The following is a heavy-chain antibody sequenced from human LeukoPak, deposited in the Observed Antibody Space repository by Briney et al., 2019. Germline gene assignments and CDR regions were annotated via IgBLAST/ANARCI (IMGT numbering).Heavy chain of an antibody. V-gene: IGHV4-34*01. D-gene: IGHD3-22*01. J-gene: IGHJ3*02. CDR1: GGSFSGYY. CDR3: ARYRITMIVVVNAAFDI. Sequence: PSETLSLTCAVYGGSFSGYYWSWIRQPPGKGLEWIGSIYYSGSTYYNPSLKSRVTISVDTSKNQFSLKLSSVTAADTAVYYCARYRITMIVVVNAAFDIWGQGTMVTVSS. CDR2: IYYSGST.